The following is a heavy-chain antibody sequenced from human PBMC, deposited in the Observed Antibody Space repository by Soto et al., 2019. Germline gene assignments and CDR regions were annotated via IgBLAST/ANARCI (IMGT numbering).Heavy chain of an antibody. CDR3: AKDISMVTPFEY. CDR1: GFTCSSYV. J-gene: IGHJ4*02. CDR2: ISGSGGST. D-gene: IGHD2-15*01. Sequence: HPGGSLRLSCAASGFTCSSYVMSWVCQAPGKGLEWVSAISGSGGSTYYADSVKGRFTISRDNSKNTLYLQMNSLRAEDTAVYYCAKDISMVTPFEYWGQGTLVTVSS. V-gene: IGHV3-23*01.